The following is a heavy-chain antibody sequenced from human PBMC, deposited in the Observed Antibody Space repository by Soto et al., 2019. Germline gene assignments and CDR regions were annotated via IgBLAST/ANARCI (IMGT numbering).Heavy chain of an antibody. D-gene: IGHD3-22*01. CDR2: IYYSGST. Sequence: PSETLSLTCTVSGGSISSYYWSWIRQPPGKGLEWIGYIYYSGSTNYNPSLKSRVTISVDTSKNQFSLKLSSVTAADTAVYYCARYVYYDSSGYGYYFDYWGQGTLVTVSS. CDR3: ARYVYYDSSGYGYYFDY. V-gene: IGHV4-59*01. J-gene: IGHJ4*02. CDR1: GGSISSYY.